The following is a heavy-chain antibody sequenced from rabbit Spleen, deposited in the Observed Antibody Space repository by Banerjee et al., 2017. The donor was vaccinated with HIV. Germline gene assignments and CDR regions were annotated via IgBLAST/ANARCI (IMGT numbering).Heavy chain of an antibody. D-gene: IGHD1-1*01. CDR2: IGSGSSGST. V-gene: IGHV1S40*01. CDR3: ARDVYGSSGGYDL. J-gene: IGHJ3*01. Sequence: QSLEESGGDLVKPGASLTLTCTPSGFSFSSGYYMCWVRQAPGKGLEWIACIGSGSSGSTYYASWAKGRFTITRSTSLNTVTLQLNSLTAADMATYFCARDVYGSSGGYDLWGQGTLVTVS. CDR1: GFSFSSGYY.